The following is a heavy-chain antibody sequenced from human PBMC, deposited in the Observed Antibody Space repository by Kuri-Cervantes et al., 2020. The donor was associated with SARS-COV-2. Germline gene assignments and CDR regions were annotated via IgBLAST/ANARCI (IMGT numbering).Heavy chain of an antibody. CDR2: IWYDGSNK. D-gene: IGHD3-22*01. CDR3: ARDRYYDSSGPMIGY. Sequence: GGSLRLSCAASGFTFSSYGMHWVRQAPGKGLEWVAVIWYDGSNKYYADSVKGRFTISRDNSKNTLYLQMNSLRAEDTAVYYCARDRYYDSSGPMIGYWGQGTLVTVSS. CDR1: GFTFSSYG. V-gene: IGHV3-33*01. J-gene: IGHJ4*02.